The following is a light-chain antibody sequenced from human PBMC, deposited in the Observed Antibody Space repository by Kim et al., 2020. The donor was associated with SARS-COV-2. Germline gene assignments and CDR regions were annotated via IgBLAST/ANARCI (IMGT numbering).Light chain of an antibody. CDR1: QSVNRN. V-gene: IGKV3-15*01. J-gene: IGKJ1*01. Sequence: AVSPGERATLSCRASQSVNRNLAWYQQKPGQAPRLLIYGASNRATGTPDRFAGSGSGTQFTLTLTSLQSEDFAIYYCQQYNQWPTFGQGTKVDIK. CDR3: QQYNQWPT. CDR2: GAS.